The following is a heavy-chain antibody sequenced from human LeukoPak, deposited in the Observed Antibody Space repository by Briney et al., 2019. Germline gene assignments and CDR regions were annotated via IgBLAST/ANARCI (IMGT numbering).Heavy chain of an antibody. CDR1: GGSISTYY. CDR3: ARARGTGGYNY. V-gene: IGHV4-4*07. J-gene: IGHJ4*02. CDR2: IYISGST. Sequence: SETLSLTCTVSGGSISTYYWSWIRQSAGKGLEWIGRIYISGSTYYNPSLTSRVTMSVDTSKNQFSLKLNSVTPEDTAVYYCARARGTGGYNYWGQGTLVTVSS. D-gene: IGHD7-27*01.